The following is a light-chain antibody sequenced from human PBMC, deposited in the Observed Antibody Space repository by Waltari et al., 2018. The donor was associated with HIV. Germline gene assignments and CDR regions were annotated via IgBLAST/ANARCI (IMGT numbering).Light chain of an antibody. CDR2: GAS. J-gene: IGKJ5*01. Sequence: EIVLTQSPGTLSLSPGERATLPCRASQSVSSSYLAWYQPKPGQAPRLLIYGASSRATGIPDRFSGSGSGTDFTLTISRLEPEDFAVYYCQQYGSSPATFGQGTRLEIK. CDR1: QSVSSSY. CDR3: QQYGSSPAT. V-gene: IGKV3-20*01.